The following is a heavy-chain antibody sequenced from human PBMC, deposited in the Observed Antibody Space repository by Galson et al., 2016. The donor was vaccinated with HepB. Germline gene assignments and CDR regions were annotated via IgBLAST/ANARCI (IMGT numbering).Heavy chain of an antibody. J-gene: IGHJ4*02. CDR1: GFILNSDW. CDR3: ARESTGSYFY. Sequence: SLRLSCAASGFILNSDWMNWVRQTPGKGLEWVANIRADGSVQYYGDSVRGRFTISRDSAKNSLYLQMTGLRVEETAVYYCARESTGSYFYWGQGTLVTVSS. V-gene: IGHV3-7*01. D-gene: IGHD3-10*01. CDR2: IRADGSVQ.